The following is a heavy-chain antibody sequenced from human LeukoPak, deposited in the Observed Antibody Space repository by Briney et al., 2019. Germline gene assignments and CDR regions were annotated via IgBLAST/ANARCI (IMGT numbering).Heavy chain of an antibody. CDR2: INQDGSEK. D-gene: IGHD3-22*01. J-gene: IGHJ4*02. CDR3: ARGGTMSPFDY. V-gene: IGHV3-7*01. CDR1: GFTFSSYW. Sequence: GGSLRLSCAASGFTFSSYWMSWVRQAPGKGLEWVANINQDGSEKYYVDSVRGRFTISRDNAKNSLHLQMNSPRAEDTAVYYCARGGTMSPFDYWGQGTLVTVSS.